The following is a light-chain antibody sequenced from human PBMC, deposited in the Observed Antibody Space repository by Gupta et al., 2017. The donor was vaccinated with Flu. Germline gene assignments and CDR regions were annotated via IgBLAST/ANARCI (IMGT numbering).Light chain of an antibody. J-gene: IGKJ4*01. CDR3: MQTIEAPFT. V-gene: IGKV2-28*01. CDR1: QSFLSCNGHNY. Sequence: IVMTQSPLSLTVTSGEAGSLPCRSSQSFLSCNGHNYLAWYFQKAGQSPQLLLPFVSNRTSGVTDRFSGSGSGADFTLKISRVEAEDVGVYYCMQTIEAPFTFGGGTRVESK. CDR2: FVS.